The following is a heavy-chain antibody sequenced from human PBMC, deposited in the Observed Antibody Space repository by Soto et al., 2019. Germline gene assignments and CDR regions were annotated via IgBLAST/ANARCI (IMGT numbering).Heavy chain of an antibody. CDR1: GFTFSSYA. CDR2: ISGSGGST. CDR3: AKDGCSSTSCYGY. Sequence: PGGSLRLSCAASGFTFSSYAMSWVRQAPGKGLEWVLAISGSGGSTYYADSVKGRFTISRDNSKNTLYLQMNSLRAEDTAVYYCAKDGCSSTSCYGYWGQGALVTVSS. J-gene: IGHJ4*02. V-gene: IGHV3-23*01. D-gene: IGHD2-2*01.